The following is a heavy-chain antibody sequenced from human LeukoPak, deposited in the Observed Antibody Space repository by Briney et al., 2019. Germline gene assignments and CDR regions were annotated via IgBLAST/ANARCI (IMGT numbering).Heavy chain of an antibody. J-gene: IGHJ5*02. V-gene: IGHV4-39*01. CDR1: GGSISSSSYY. CDR3: ARHAWGSSVPHWFDP. CDR2: IYYSGST. Sequence: PSETLSLTCTVSGGSISSSSYYRGWIRQPPGKGLEWIGCIYYSGSTYYNPSLKSRVTISVDTSKNQFSLKLSSVTAADTAVYYCARHAWGSSVPHWFDPWGQGTLVTVSS. D-gene: IGHD6-6*01.